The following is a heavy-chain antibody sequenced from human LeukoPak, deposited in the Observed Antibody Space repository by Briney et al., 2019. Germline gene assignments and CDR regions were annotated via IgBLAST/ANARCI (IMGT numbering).Heavy chain of an antibody. D-gene: IGHD3-22*01. CDR2: ISSSGGST. J-gene: IGHJ4*02. CDR1: GFTFSSYA. CDR3: AKDAYYDSSVYYEF. Sequence: GGSLRLSCAVSGFTFSSYAMSWVRQAPGKGLEWVAGISSSGGSTYYADSVKGRFTISRDNSKDTLYLQMNSLRAEDTAVYYCAKDAYYDSSVYYEFWGQGTLVTVSS. V-gene: IGHV3-23*01.